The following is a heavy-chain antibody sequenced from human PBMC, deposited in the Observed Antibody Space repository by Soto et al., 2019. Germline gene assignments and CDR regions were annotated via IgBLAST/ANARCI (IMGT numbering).Heavy chain of an antibody. D-gene: IGHD2-15*01. CDR3: ARVTDHGVVVAKPDYYYGMDV. CDR2: ISAYNGNT. Sequence: ASVKVSCKASGYTFTSYGISWVRQAPGQGLEWMGWISAYNGNTNYAQKLQGRVTMTTDTSTSTAYMELRSLRSDDTAVYYCARVTDHGVVVAKPDYYYGMDVWGHGTTVTVSS. V-gene: IGHV1-18*01. CDR1: GYTFTSYG. J-gene: IGHJ6*02.